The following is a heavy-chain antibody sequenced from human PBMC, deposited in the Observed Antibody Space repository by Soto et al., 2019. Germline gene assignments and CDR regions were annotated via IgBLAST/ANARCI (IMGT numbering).Heavy chain of an antibody. CDR3: AGFRSSRSGFDY. CDR2: IYYSGST. V-gene: IGHV4-4*02. J-gene: IGHJ4*02. CDR1: GGSISSGYW. Sequence: PSETLSLTCAVSGGSISSGYWWSWVRQSPGKGLEWIGEIYYSGSTNYNPSLKSRVTISVDKSKNQFSLKVSSVTAADTAMYYCAGFRSSRSGFDYWGKGTLVTVS. D-gene: IGHD6-6*01.